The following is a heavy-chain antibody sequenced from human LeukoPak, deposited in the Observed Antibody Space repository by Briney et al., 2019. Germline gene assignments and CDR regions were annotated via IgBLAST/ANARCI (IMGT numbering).Heavy chain of an antibody. CDR1: GGSISSYY. J-gene: IGHJ5*02. V-gene: IGHV4-59*01. CDR3: ARGGSTGTNLNWVDP. D-gene: IGHD1-1*01. Sequence: SETLSLTCTVSGGSISSYYWSWIRQPPGKGLEWIGYIYYSGSTNYNPSLKSRVTISVDTSKNQFSLKLSSVTAADPAVYYWARGGSTGTNLNWVDPWGQGTLVTVSS. CDR2: IYYSGST.